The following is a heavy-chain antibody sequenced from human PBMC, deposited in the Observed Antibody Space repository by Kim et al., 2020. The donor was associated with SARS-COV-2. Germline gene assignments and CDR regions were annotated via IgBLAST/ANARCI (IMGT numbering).Heavy chain of an antibody. CDR1: GGSISSSNW. D-gene: IGHD3-10*01. V-gene: IGHV4-4*02. Sequence: SETLSLTCAVPGGSISSSNWWSWVRQPPGKGLEWIGEIYHSGSTNYNPSLKSRVTISVDKSKNQFSLKLSSVTAADTAVYYCARGSWERFGELFSNYFDYWSQGTLVTVSS. CDR2: IYHSGST. J-gene: IGHJ4*02. CDR3: ARGSWERFGELFSNYFDY.